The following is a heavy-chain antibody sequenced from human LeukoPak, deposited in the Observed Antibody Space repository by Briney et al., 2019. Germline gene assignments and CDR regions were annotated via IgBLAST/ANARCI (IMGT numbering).Heavy chain of an antibody. V-gene: IGHV4-38-2*01. Sequence: SETLSLTCAASGYSISSGYYWGWIRQPPGKGLEWIGSIYHSGSTYYNPSLKSRITISVDTSKNQFSLKLSSVTAADTAVYYCARHVGYCTNGVCYWFDPWGQGTLVTVSS. J-gene: IGHJ5*02. CDR3: ARHVGYCTNGVCYWFDP. CDR1: GYSISSGYY. CDR2: IYHSGST. D-gene: IGHD2-8*01.